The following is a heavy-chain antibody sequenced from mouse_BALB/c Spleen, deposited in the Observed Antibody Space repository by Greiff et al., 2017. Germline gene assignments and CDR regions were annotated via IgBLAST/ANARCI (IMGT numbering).Heavy chain of an antibody. CDR3: ARSPYGDRYFDV. V-gene: IGHV5-17*02. D-gene: IGHD2-13*01. J-gene: IGHJ1*01. CDR2: ISSGSSTI. Sequence: EVQLVESGGGLVQPGGSRKLSCAASGFTFSSFGMHWVRQAPEKGLEWVAYISSGSSTIYYADTVKGRFTISRDNTKNTLFLQMTSLRSEDTAMYDCARSPYGDRYFDVWGAGTTVTVSS. CDR1: GFTFSSFG.